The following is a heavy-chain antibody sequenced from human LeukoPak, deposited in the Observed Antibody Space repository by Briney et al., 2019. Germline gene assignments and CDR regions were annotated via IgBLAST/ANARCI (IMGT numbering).Heavy chain of an antibody. J-gene: IGHJ4*02. CDR1: GYTFDSYG. D-gene: IGHD2/OR15-2a*01. Sequence: ASVTVSCKTSGYTFDSYGISWVRQAPGQGLEWMAWITAYSGHIDYAQNLQGRVTVTTDTSTSTAHMELRSLRSDDTAVYYCARGGRTTAPDFWGQGTLVTVTS. V-gene: IGHV1-18*01. CDR3: ARGGRTTAPDF. CDR2: ITAYSGHI.